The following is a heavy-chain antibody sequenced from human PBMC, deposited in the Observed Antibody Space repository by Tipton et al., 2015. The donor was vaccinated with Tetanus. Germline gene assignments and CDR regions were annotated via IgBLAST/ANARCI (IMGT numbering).Heavy chain of an antibody. J-gene: IGHJ4*02. CDR3: ARDAAYYYDSSGYPDY. D-gene: IGHD3-22*01. Sequence: QVQLVQSGAEVKKPGASVKVSCKASGYTFTSYYMHWVRQAPGQGLEWMGIINPSGGSTSYAQKFQGRVTMTRDTSTSTVYMELSSLRSEDTAVYYCARDAAYYYDSSGYPDYWGQGTLVTVSS. CDR2: INPSGGST. V-gene: IGHV1-46*01. CDR1: GYTFTSYY.